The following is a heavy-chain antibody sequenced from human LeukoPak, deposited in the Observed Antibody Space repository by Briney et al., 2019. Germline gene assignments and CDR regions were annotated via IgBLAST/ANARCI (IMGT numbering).Heavy chain of an antibody. CDR2: IYSGGST. Sequence: GGSLRLSCAASGFTVSSNHMSWVRQAPGKGLEWVSVIYSGGSTYYADSVKGRFTISRDNSKNTLYLQMNSLRAEDTAVYYCARHSLTYYYDSSGYYGPGDYWGQGTLVTVSS. J-gene: IGHJ4*02. CDR1: GFTVSSNH. D-gene: IGHD3-22*01. CDR3: ARHSLTYYYDSSGYYGPGDY. V-gene: IGHV3-53*01.